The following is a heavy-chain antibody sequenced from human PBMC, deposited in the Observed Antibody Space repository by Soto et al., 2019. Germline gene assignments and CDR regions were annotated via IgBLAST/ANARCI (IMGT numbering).Heavy chain of an antibody. CDR3: AREVIIPAAMYYFDY. CDR1: GYTFTSYG. Sequence: GASVKVSCKASGYTFTSYGISWVRQAPGQGLEWMGWISAYNGNTNYAQKHQGRVTMTTDTSTSTAYMELRSLRSDDTAVYYCAREVIIPAAMYYFDYWGQGTLVTVSS. CDR2: ISAYNGNT. J-gene: IGHJ4*02. V-gene: IGHV1-18*01. D-gene: IGHD2-2*01.